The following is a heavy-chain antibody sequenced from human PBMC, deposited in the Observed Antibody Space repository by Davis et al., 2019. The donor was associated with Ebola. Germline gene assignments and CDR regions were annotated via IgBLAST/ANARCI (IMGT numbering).Heavy chain of an antibody. D-gene: IGHD4/OR15-4a*01. CDR2: INPSGGST. J-gene: IGHJ2*01. CDR3: ARPIEKRCSPGCFDL. Sequence: ASSVKVSCKASGYTFTSYSMHWVRQAPGQGLEWMGIINPSGGSTNYAQKFQGRVTITADKSTSTAYMELSSLRSEDTAVYYCARPIEKRCSPGCFDLWGRGTLVAVSS. CDR1: GYTFTSYS. V-gene: IGHV1-46*01.